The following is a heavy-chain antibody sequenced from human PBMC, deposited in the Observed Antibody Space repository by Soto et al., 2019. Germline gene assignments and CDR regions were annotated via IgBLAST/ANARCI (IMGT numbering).Heavy chain of an antibody. CDR3: ARDRPGIKTYEAFDI. CDR1: GYTFTSYD. J-gene: IGHJ3*02. D-gene: IGHD1-20*01. Sequence: GASVKVSCKASGYTFTSYDINWVQQATGQGPEWMGWMSPNTGTIVYAQKFQGRVTMTRNTSTSTAYMTLSSLRSEDTAVYYCARDRPGIKTYEAFDIWGQGTTVTVSS. V-gene: IGHV1-8*01. CDR2: MSPNTGTI.